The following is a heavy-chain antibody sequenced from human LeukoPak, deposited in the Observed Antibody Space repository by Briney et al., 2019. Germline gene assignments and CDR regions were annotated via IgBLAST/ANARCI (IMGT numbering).Heavy chain of an antibody. V-gene: IGHV1-69*05. D-gene: IGHD5-24*01. CDR2: IIPIFGTA. Sequence: SVKVSCKASGGTFSSYAISWVRQAPRQGLEWMGGIIPIFGTANYAQKFQGRVTITTDESTSTAYMELSSLRSEDTAVYYCTIARGDGYVDYWGQGTLVTVSS. CDR1: GGTFSSYA. CDR3: TIARGDGYVDY. J-gene: IGHJ4*02.